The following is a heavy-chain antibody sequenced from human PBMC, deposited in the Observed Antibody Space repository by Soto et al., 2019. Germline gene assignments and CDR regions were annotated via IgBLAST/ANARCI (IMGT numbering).Heavy chain of an antibody. V-gene: IGHV3-48*02. Sequence: GSLRRSCAASGFTFSDYPMNWVRQAPGKGLEWVSSIRTISSAIYFADSVRGRFTISRDNARNSLYLQMTSLGDEDTAVYYCARETPSFDSWGQGTLVTVSS. CDR3: ARETPSFDS. CDR1: GFTFSDYP. CDR2: IRTISSAI. D-gene: IGHD2-15*01. J-gene: IGHJ4*02.